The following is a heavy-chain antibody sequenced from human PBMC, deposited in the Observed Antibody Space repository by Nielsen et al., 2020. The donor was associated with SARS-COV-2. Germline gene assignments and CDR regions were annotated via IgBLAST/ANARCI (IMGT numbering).Heavy chain of an antibody. D-gene: IGHD3-3*01. CDR2: IKQDGSEK. J-gene: IGHJ4*02. CDR3: ARVSSYYDFWSGYLYYFDY. CDR1: GFNFSTYW. V-gene: IGHV3-7*03. Sequence: GGSLRLSCAASGFNFSTYWMSWVRQAPGKGLEWVANIKQDGSEKYYVDSVKGRFTISRDNAKNSLYLQMNSLRAEDTAVYYCARVSSYYDFWSGYLYYFDYWGQGTLVTVSS.